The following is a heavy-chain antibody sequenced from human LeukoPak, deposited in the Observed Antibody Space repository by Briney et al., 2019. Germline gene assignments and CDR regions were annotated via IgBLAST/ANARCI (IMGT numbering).Heavy chain of an antibody. V-gene: IGHV4-34*01. CDR2: INHSGST. D-gene: IGHD2-2*01. J-gene: IGHJ4*02. CDR1: GGSISSYY. CDR3: ARRPFRYCSSTSCPQGNSMFSY. Sequence: SETLSLTCTVSGGSISSYYWSWIRQPPGKGLEWIGEINHSGSTNYNPSLKSRVTISVDTSKNQFSLKLSSVTAADTAVYYCARRPFRYCSSTSCPQGNSMFSYWGQGTLVTVSS.